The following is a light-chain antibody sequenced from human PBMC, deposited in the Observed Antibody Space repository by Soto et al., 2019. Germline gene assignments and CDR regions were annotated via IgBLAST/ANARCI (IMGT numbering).Light chain of an antibody. J-gene: IGLJ2*01. Sequence: QSALTQPPSASGSPXXXXTISCTGTSSDIGGYKYVSWYQQHPDKAPRLIIYEVTQRPSGVPDRFSGSKSGNTASLTVSGLQAEDEADYYCSSHAGGNNFVVFGGGTKLTVL. CDR2: EVT. CDR3: SSHAGGNNFVV. V-gene: IGLV2-8*01. CDR1: SSDIGGYKY.